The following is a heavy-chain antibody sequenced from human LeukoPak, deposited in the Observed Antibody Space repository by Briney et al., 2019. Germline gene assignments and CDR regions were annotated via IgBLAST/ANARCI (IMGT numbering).Heavy chain of an antibody. CDR2: IYHSGST. V-gene: IGHV4-39*07. CDR1: GGSISSSSYY. CDR3: ARSRLGYGDSSGYHDY. D-gene: IGHD3-22*01. J-gene: IGHJ4*02. Sequence: PSETLSLTCTVSGGSISSSSYYWGWIRQPPGKGLEWIGSIYHSGSTYYNPSLKSRVTISVDTSKNQFSLKLSSVTAADTAVYYCARSRLGYGDSSGYHDYWGQGTLVTVSS.